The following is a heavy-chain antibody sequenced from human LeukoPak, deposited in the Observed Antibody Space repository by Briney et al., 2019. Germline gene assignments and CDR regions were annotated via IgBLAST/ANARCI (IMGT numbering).Heavy chain of an antibody. CDR1: GFTFSSYS. V-gene: IGHV3-21*01. CDR3: ARDPMAVAGR. D-gene: IGHD6-19*01. J-gene: IGHJ4*02. Sequence: KPGGSLRLSCAASGFTFSSYSMNWVRQAPAKGLEWVSSISSGSSYIYYADSVKGRFTISRDNAKNSLYLQMNSLRAEDTAVYYCARDPMAVAGRWGQGTLVTVSS. CDR2: ISSGSSYI.